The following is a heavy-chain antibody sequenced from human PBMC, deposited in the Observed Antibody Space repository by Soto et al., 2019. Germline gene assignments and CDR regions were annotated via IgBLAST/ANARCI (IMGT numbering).Heavy chain of an antibody. J-gene: IGHJ6*02. Sequence: SETLSLTCAVYGGPFSGYYWSWIRQPPGKGLEWIGEINHSGSTNYNPSLKSRVTISVDTSKNQFSLKLSSVTAADTAVYYCARGRPKADFWSGSPALYYGMDVWGQGTTVTVSS. CDR1: GGPFSGYY. V-gene: IGHV4-34*01. CDR3: ARGRPKADFWSGSPALYYGMDV. D-gene: IGHD3-3*01. CDR2: INHSGST.